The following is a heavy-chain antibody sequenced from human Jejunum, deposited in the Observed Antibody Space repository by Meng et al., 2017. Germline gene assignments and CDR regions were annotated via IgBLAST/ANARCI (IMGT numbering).Heavy chain of an antibody. J-gene: IGHJ4*02. V-gene: IGHV3-23*04. D-gene: IGHD3-16*01. CDR2: IGASGVNT. CDR1: GFTFTRYA. Sequence: EVQLVEAGGGLVQPGGSLRLSCLASGFTFTRYAMIWVRQAPGKGLEWVSVIGASGVNTYYADSVKGRFTISRDNSKNTLSLQMNSLRAEDTAVYYCAKLTSFWGQGTLVTVSS. CDR3: AKLTSF.